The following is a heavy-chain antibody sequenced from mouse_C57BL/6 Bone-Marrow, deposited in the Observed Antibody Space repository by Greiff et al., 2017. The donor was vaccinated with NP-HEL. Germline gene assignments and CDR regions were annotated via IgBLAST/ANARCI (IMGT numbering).Heavy chain of an antibody. Sequence: VQLQQSGPELVKPGASVKISCKASGYAFSSSWMNWVKQRPGKGLEWIGRIYPGDGDTNYNGKFKGKATLTADKSSSTAYMQLSSLTSEDSAVYCCARSSLNGFAYWGQGTLVTVSA. CDR3: ARSSLNGFAY. J-gene: IGHJ3*01. CDR2: IYPGDGDT. D-gene: IGHD6-1*01. CDR1: GYAFSSSW. V-gene: IGHV1-82*01.